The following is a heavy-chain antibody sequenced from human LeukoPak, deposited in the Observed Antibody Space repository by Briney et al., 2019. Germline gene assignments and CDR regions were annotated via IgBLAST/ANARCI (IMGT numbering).Heavy chain of an antibody. V-gene: IGHV4-34*01. J-gene: IGHJ4*02. CDR2: INHSGST. D-gene: IGHD6-13*01. CDR3: ASFIAAAGSYYFDY. Sequence: SETLSLTCAVYGGSFSGYYLSWIRQPPGKGLEWIGEINHSGSTNYNPSLKSRVTISVDTSKNQFSLKLSSVTAADTAVYYCASFIAAAGSYYFDYWGQGTLVTVSS. CDR1: GGSFSGYY.